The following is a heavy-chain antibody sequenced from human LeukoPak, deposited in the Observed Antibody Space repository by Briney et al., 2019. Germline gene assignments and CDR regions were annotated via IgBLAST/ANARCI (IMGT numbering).Heavy chain of an antibody. J-gene: IGHJ5*02. CDR1: GDTFSSYA. V-gene: IGHV1-18*01. Sequence: GASMKVSCKASGDTFSSYAISWVRQAPGQGLEWMGWISAYNGNTNHAQKLQGRVTMTTDTSTSTAYMELRSLRSDDTAVYYCARDTKNSGSYYWFDPWGQGTLVTVSS. D-gene: IGHD1-26*01. CDR3: ARDTKNSGSYYWFDP. CDR2: ISAYNGNT.